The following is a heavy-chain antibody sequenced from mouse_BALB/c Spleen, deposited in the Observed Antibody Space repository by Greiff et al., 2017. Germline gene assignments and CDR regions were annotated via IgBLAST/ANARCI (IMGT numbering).Heavy chain of an antibody. CDR3: ARSGVLRSTWFAY. CDR1: GFTFSSFG. CDR2: ISSGSSTI. D-gene: IGHD1-1*01. Sequence: EVKVEESGGGLVQPGGSRKLSCAASGFTFSSFGMHWVRQAPEKGLEWVAYISSGSSTIYYADTVKGRFTISRDNPKNTLFLQMTSLRSEDTAMYYCARSGVLRSTWFAYWGQGTLVTVSA. J-gene: IGHJ3*01. V-gene: IGHV5-17*02.